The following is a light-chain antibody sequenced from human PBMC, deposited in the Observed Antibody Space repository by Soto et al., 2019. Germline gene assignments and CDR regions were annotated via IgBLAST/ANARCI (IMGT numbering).Light chain of an antibody. V-gene: IGLV2-8*01. J-gene: IGLJ3*02. CDR2: EVS. Sequence: QSALTQPPSASGSRGHSVTISCTGTSSDVGGYNYVSWYQQHPGKAPKLMISEVSKRPSGVPDRFSGSKSGNTASLTVSGLQAEDEADYYCSSYAGSNNWVFGGGTKLTVL. CDR3: SSYAGSNNWV. CDR1: SSDVGGYNY.